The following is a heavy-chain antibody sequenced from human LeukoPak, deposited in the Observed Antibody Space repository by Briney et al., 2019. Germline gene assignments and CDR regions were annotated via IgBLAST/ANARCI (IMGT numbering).Heavy chain of an antibody. V-gene: IGHV1-69*04. CDR3: ARPNIAAPSSGFDP. D-gene: IGHD6-13*01. Sequence: ASVKVSCKASGGTFSSYAISWVRQAPGQGLEWMGRIIPILSIANYAQKFQGRVTITADKSTSTAYMELSSLRSEDTAVYYCARPNIAAPSSGFDPWGQGTLVTVSS. CDR1: GGTFSSYA. J-gene: IGHJ5*02. CDR2: IIPILSIA.